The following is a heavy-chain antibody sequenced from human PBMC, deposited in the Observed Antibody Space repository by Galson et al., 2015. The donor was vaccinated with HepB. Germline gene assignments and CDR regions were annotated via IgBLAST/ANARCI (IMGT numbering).Heavy chain of an antibody. J-gene: IGHJ6*02. V-gene: IGHV3-21*01. CDR2: ITTSSSYI. CDR1: GFSFSRYS. CDR3: ARDHRYYDVWSANWSSLGEGYGLDV. D-gene: IGHD3-3*01. Sequence: SLRLSCAASGFSFSRYSMNWVRQAPGKGPEWVSSITTSSSYIYYANSVRGRFTISRDNAKNALYLQMNSLRADDTAVYYCARDHRYYDVWSANWSSLGEGYGLDVWGQGTTVTVSS.